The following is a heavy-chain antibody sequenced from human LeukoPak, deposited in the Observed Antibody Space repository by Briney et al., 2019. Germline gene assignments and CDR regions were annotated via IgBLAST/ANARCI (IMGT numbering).Heavy chain of an antibody. CDR3: AKARGEQNGGSNY. Sequence: PGGSLRLSCAASGFIFSGYAMSWVRQAPGKGLGWVSTISGSAGSTYYADSVKGRFTISRDNSKNTLYLQMNSLRAEDTAVYYCAKARGEQNGGSNYWGQGTLVTVSS. V-gene: IGHV3-23*01. D-gene: IGHD2-15*01. CDR1: GFIFSGYA. J-gene: IGHJ4*02. CDR2: ISGSAGST.